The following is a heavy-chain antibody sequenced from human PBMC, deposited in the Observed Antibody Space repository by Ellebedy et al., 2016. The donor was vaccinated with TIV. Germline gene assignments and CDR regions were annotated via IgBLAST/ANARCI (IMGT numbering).Heavy chain of an antibody. CDR2: VSRGREA. D-gene: IGHD3-3*01. J-gene: IGHJ4*02. Sequence: GESLKISXAASGFTFSISGMTWVRQRPGKGLEWVATVSRGREAYYADPFKGRFFISIDNDMNSVFLQLNNLRVEDTAVYYCSRDGREWSRDCWGQGTLVTVSS. V-gene: IGHV3-21*06. CDR1: GFTFSISG. CDR3: SRDGREWSRDC.